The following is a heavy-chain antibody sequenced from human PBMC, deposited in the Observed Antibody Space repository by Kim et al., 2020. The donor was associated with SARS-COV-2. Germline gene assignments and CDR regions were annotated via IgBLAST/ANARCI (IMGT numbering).Heavy chain of an antibody. CDR3: ARYLWFGESPRFDP. Sequence: SETLSLTCTVSGGSISSGGYYWSWIRQHPGKGLEWIGYIYYSGSTYYNPSLKSRVTISVDTSKNQFSLKLSSVTAADTAVYYCARYLWFGESPRFDPWGQGTLVTVSS. CDR2: IYYSGST. D-gene: IGHD3-10*01. CDR1: GGSISSGGYY. J-gene: IGHJ5*02. V-gene: IGHV4-31*03.